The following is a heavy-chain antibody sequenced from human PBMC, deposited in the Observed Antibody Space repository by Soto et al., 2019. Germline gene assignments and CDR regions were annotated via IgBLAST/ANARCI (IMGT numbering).Heavy chain of an antibody. D-gene: IGHD3-16*01. CDR2: IYYSGAT. CDR1: GDSIKHYY. V-gene: IGHV4-59*01. CDR3: VRGETKAHFDS. J-gene: IGHJ4*02. Sequence: QVQLQESGPGLVKPSETLSLTCTVSGDSIKHYYWNWIRQPPRKGLEWLGYIYYSGATNYNPSLKSRVTISKNQFSLKLTSVTAADTAVYYCVRGETKAHFDSWGQGIQVTVSS.